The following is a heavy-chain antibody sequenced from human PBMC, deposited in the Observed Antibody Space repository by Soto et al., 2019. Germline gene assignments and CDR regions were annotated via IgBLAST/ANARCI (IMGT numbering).Heavy chain of an antibody. CDR1: GGSISSGGYS. J-gene: IGHJ5*02. CDR2: IFYSGNT. D-gene: IGHD4-17*01. CDR3: SRVPNGLPGDH. Sequence: SETLSLTCAVSGGSISSGGYSWGWSRQPPGKGLEWIGSIFYSGNTYYNPSLRSRVTISVDTSKNQFSLKLTSVTAADTAMYYCSRVPNGLPGDHWGQGTLVTVSS. V-gene: IGHV4-39*01.